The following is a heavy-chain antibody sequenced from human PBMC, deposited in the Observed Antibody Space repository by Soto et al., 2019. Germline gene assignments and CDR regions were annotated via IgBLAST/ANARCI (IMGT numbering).Heavy chain of an antibody. CDR1: GFTFSSYT. J-gene: IGHJ4*02. D-gene: IGHD2-21*02. V-gene: IGHV3-23*01. Sequence: CAASGFTFSSYTLNWVCRAPGKGLEWVATSSDRRTGNTHYSDSVRGRFTLSRDYSRNISFLQMDSLRADDTALYYCTTWLTAHFDYWGRGTQVTVSS. CDR2: SSDRRTGNT. CDR3: TTWLTAHFDY.